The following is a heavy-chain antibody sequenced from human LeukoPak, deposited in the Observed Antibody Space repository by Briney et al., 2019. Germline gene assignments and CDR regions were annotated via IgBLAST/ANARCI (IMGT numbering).Heavy chain of an antibody. J-gene: IGHJ4*02. CDR3: ARGGEAATAD. Sequence: SETLFLTCTVSCGSISTYYWTWIRQPPGKGLEWIGYIYYSGSNNYNPSLKSRVTISVDTSKNQFSLKLSSVTAADTAVYYCARGGEAATADWGRGILVTVSS. D-gene: IGHD6-13*01. V-gene: IGHV4-59*01. CDR1: CGSISTYY. CDR2: IYYSGSN.